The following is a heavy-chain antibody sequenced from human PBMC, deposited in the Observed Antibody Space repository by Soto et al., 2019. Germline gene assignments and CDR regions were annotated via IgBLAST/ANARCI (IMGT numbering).Heavy chain of an antibody. CDR3: AKGTDSSWSHFDY. J-gene: IGHJ4*02. CDR2: IWYDGSNK. Sequence: GGSLRLSCAASGFTFSSYGMHWVRQAPGKGLEWVAVIWYDGSNKYYADSVKGRFTISRDNSKNTLYLQMNSLRAEDTAVYYCAKGTDSSWSHFDYWGQGTLVTVSS. CDR1: GFTFSSYG. D-gene: IGHD6-13*01. V-gene: IGHV3-30*02.